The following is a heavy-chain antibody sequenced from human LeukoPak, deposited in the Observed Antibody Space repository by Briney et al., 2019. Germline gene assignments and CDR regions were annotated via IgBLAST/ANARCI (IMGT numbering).Heavy chain of an antibody. CDR1: GYTFTTYY. CDR3: ATESYSGSYLYAFDI. D-gene: IGHD1-26*01. Sequence: ASVKVSCKASGYTFTTYYMHWVRQAPGKGLEWMGKINTTGGSTTYAQKFQGRFTMTEYTSTDTAYMELSSLRSEDTAVYYCATESYSGSYLYAFDIWGQGTMVTVSS. V-gene: IGHV1-46*01. J-gene: IGHJ3*02. CDR2: INTTGGST.